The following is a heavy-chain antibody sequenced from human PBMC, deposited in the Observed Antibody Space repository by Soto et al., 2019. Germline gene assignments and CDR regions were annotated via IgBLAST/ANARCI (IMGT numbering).Heavy chain of an antibody. V-gene: IGHV4-61*08. D-gene: IGHD3-22*01. CDR3: ARDLRDSSAYAL. Sequence: XETLSRPVSVSGESIRRGADYWSWIRQSPGKELEWMGYIYYRGVTNYTPSLKSRVTISLETSKNQFSLTLNSVTAADTAVYYRARDLRDSSAYALWGQGILVTVSS. CDR1: GESIRRGADY. J-gene: IGHJ4*02. CDR2: IYYRGVT.